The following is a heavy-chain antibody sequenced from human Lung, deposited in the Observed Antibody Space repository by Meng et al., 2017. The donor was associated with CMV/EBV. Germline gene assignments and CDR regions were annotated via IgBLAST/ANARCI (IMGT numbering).Heavy chain of an antibody. J-gene: IGHJ4*02. CDR2: ITASGGST. D-gene: IGHD6-13*01. CDR1: GFTFSSSA. CDR3: AKAFSSSWYREYYDY. Sequence: GESLKISCAASGFTFSSSAMSWVRQAPGKGLEWVSAITASGGSTYHADSVRGRFTISRDNSKNTLYLQLNGLRVEDTAVYYCAKAFSSSWYREYYDYWGQRTLVTVSS. V-gene: IGHV3-23*01.